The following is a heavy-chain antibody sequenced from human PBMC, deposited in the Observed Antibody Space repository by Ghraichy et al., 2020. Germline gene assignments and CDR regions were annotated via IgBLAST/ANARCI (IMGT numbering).Heavy chain of an antibody. D-gene: IGHD3-22*01. CDR3: ARDVVGAYYDGNYYYYYYYMDV. CDR1: GFTFSDYY. J-gene: IGHJ6*03. V-gene: IGHV3-11*01. CDR2: ISSSGSTI. Sequence: GGSLRLSCAASGFTFSDYYMSWIRQAPGKGLEWVSYISSSGSTIYYSDSVKGRFTISRDNAKNSLYLQMNSLRAEDTAVYYCARDVVGAYYDGNYYYYYYYMDVWGKGTTVTVSS.